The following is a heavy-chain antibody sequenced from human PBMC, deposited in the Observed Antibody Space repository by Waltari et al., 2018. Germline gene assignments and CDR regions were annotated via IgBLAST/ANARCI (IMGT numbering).Heavy chain of an antibody. J-gene: IGHJ4*02. D-gene: IGHD6-19*01. CDR3: ARHGGIAVAGNFDY. CDR1: GGSISSSSYY. CDR2: IYYRLIT. V-gene: IGHV4-39*01. Sequence: QLQLQESGPGLVKPSETLSLTCTVSGGSISSSSYYWGWIRQPPGKGLEWIGSIYYRLITYYNTSLKSRVTISVDTSKNQFSLKLSSVTAADTAVYYCARHGGIAVAGNFDYWGQGTLVTVSS.